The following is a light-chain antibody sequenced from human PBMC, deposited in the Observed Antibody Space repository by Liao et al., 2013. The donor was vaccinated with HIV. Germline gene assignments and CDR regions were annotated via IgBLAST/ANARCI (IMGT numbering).Light chain of an antibody. CDR2: YDS. J-gene: IGLJ3*02. CDR3: QVWDSSSDHRV. V-gene: IGLV3-21*04. CDR1: NIGSKS. Sequence: SYVLPQPPSVSVAPGKTARITCGGNNIGSKSVHWYQQKAGQAPVLLISYDSDRPSGISERFSGSNSGNTATLTITRVEAGDEADFYCQVWDSSSDHRVFGGGTKLTVL.